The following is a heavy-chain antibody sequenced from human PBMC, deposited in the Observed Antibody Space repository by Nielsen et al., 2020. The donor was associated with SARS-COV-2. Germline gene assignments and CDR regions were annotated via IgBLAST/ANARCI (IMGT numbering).Heavy chain of an antibody. J-gene: IGHJ5*02. CDR3: ARAGADSSSWYRRGQWFDP. D-gene: IGHD6-13*01. CDR2: INPNSGGT. Sequence: ASVKVSCKASGYTFTGYYMHWVRQAPGQGLEWMGRINPNSGGTNYAQKFQGRVTMTRDTSISTAYMELSRLRSDDTAVYYCARAGADSSSWYRRGQWFDPWGQGTLVTVSS. CDR1: GYTFTGYY. V-gene: IGHV1-2*06.